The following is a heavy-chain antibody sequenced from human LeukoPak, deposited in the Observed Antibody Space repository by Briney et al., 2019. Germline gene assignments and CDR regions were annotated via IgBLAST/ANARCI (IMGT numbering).Heavy chain of an antibody. CDR2: IIPIFGTA. D-gene: IGHD2/OR15-2a*01. Sequence: SVKVSCKASGGTFSSYAISWVRQAPGQGLEWMGGIIPIFGTANYAQKFQGRVTITADESTSTAYMELSSLRSEDTAIYYCATYRQVLLPFESWGQGTLVTVSS. V-gene: IGHV1-69*13. J-gene: IGHJ4*02. CDR3: ATYRQVLLPFES. CDR1: GGTFSSYA.